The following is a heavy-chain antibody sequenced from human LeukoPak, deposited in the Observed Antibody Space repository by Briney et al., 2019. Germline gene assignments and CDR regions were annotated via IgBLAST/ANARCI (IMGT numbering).Heavy chain of an antibody. CDR3: ARDRVVVPAAFDY. J-gene: IGHJ4*02. CDR1: GYTFTGFY. V-gene: IGHV1-2*02. D-gene: IGHD2-2*01. Sequence: ASVKVSCKASGYTFTGFYMHWVRQAPGQGLEWMGWINPNSGGTNYAQKFQGRVTMTRDASISTAYMELSRLRSDDTAVYYCARDRVVVPAAFDYWGQGTLVTVSS. CDR2: INPNSGGT.